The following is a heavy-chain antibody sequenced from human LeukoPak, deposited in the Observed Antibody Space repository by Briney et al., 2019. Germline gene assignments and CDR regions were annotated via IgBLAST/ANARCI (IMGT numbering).Heavy chain of an antibody. CDR2: IIPVFGTA. J-gene: IGHJ6*03. Sequence: SVNVSCKASGYTFTGYYMHWVRHAPGQGLEWMGWIIPVFGTANYAQQFQGRVAVATDESTSTAYLELSSLRSEDTAIYYCARVDRHHYYLDVWGKGTTVTVSS. CDR1: GYTFTGYY. V-gene: IGHV1-69*05. CDR3: ARVDRHHYYLDV.